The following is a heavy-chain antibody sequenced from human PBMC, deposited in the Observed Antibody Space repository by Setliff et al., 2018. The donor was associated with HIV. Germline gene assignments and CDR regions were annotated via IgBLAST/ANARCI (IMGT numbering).Heavy chain of an antibody. CDR1: GFPFSSYR. CDR2: ISSGSTTI. D-gene: IGHD2-15*01. Sequence: GGSLRLSCVASGFPFSSYRMNWVRQAPGKGLEWLSYISSGSTTIAYADSVKGRFTISRDNAKNSLYLQMSSLRTEDTATYYCARDGLEGDMASRQRTYAFGYWGQGTLVTVSS. CDR3: ARDGLEGDMASRQRTYAFGY. J-gene: IGHJ4*02. V-gene: IGHV3-48*01.